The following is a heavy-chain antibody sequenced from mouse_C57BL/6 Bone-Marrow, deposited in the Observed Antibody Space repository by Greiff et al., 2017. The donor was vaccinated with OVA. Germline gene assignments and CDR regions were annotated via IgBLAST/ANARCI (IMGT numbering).Heavy chain of an antibody. CDR3: AIPYDYERALFAY. CDR1: GFTFSDYY. V-gene: IGHV5-12*01. D-gene: IGHD2-4*01. CDR2: ISNGGGSS. Sequence: EVMLVESGGGLVQPGGSLKLSCAASGFTFSDYYMYWVRQTPEKRLEWVAYISNGGGSSYYPDTVKGRFTISRDNAKNTLYLQMSRLKSEDTAMYYCAIPYDYERALFAYWGQGTLVTVSA. J-gene: IGHJ3*01.